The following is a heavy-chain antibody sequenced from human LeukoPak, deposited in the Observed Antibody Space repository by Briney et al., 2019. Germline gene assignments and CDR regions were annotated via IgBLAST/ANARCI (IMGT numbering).Heavy chain of an antibody. Sequence: SETLSLTCTVSGGSISSYYWSWIRQPPGKGLEWIGYIYYSGSTNYNPSLKSRVTISVDTSKNQFSLRLSSVTAADTAMYYCARAGYGDYISPGFDYWGQGTLVTVSS. CDR1: GGSISSYY. CDR2: IYYSGST. CDR3: ARAGYGDYISPGFDY. D-gene: IGHD4-17*01. J-gene: IGHJ4*02. V-gene: IGHV4-59*08.